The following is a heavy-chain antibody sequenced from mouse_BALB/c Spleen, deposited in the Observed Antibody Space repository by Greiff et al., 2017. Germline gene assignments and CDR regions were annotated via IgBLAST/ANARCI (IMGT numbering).Heavy chain of an antibody. V-gene: IGHV2-6-7*01. Sequence: QVQLKESGPGLVAPSQSLSITCTVSGFSLTGYGVNWVRQPPGKGLGWLGMIWGDGSTDYNSALKSRLSISKDNSKSQVFLKMNSLQTDDTARYYCARDQRRWGTYYAMDYWGQGTSVTVSS. D-gene: IGHD2-14*01. CDR2: IWGDGST. CDR1: GFSLTGYG. J-gene: IGHJ4*01. CDR3: ARDQRRWGTYYAMDY.